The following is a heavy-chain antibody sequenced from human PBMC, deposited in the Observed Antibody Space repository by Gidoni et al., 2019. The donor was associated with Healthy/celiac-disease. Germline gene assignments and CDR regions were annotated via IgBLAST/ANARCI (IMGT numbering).Heavy chain of an antibody. D-gene: IGHD4-17*01. CDR1: GFPFSGSA. V-gene: IGHV3-73*02. CDR3: TRGPHTEYYYMDV. J-gene: IGHJ6*03. CDR2: IRSKANSYAT. Sequence: EVQLVESGGGLVQPGGSLKPPCAASGFPFSGSAMHWVRQASGKGLEWVGRIRSKANSYATAYAASVKGRFTISRDDSKNTAYLQMNSLKTEDTAVYYCTRGPHTEYYYMDVWGKGTTVTVSS.